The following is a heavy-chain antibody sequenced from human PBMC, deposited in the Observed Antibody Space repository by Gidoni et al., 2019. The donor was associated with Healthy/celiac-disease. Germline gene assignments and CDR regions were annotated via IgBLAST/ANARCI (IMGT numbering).Heavy chain of an antibody. Sequence: QVQLVESGGGVVQPGRSLRLSCAASGFTFSSYGMPWVRQAPGKGLEWVAVISYDGSNKYYADSVKGRFTISRDNSKNTLDLQMNSLRAEDTAVYYCAKDIVRMIVVVITPYYYYGMDVWGQGTTVTVSS. CDR1: GFTFSSYG. V-gene: IGHV3-30*18. CDR3: AKDIVRMIVVVITPYYYYGMDV. D-gene: IGHD3-22*01. J-gene: IGHJ6*02. CDR2: ISYDGSNK.